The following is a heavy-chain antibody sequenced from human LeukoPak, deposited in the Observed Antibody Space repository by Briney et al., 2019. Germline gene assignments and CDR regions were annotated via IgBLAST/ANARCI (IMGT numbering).Heavy chain of an antibody. V-gene: IGHV4-59*02. CDR3: ARTGTAYWYFDL. J-gene: IGHJ2*01. CDR1: GGSVSNYY. CDR2: FYGSGST. Sequence: PETLSLTCSVSGGSVSNYYWSWIRQPPGKGLEWIGYFYGSGSTNYNASLKSRVTTSVDTSKNQFSLKVSSVTAADTAVYYCARTGTAYWYFDLWGRGTLVTVSS. D-gene: IGHD1-14*01.